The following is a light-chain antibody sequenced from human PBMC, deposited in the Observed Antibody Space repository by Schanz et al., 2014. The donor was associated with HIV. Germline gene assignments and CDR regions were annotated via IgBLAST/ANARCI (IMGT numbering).Light chain of an antibody. Sequence: QSALTQPASVSGSPGQSITISCTGTRNDVGTYNLVSWYQQHPGKAPQLMIYEVTKRPSGVSDRFSGSKSDNTASLTISGLQSEDEADYYCCSYAGSSTWVFGGGTKLTVL. CDR3: CSYAGSSTWV. V-gene: IGLV2-23*02. CDR1: RNDVGTYNL. CDR2: EVT. J-gene: IGLJ3*02.